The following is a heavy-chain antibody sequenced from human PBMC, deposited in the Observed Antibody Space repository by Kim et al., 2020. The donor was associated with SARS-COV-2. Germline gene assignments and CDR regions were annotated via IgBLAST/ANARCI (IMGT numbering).Heavy chain of an antibody. Sequence: LKSRVTISVDTSKNQFSLKLSSVTAADTAVYYCARAPYDSSGYYQGPFDYWGQGTLVTVSS. CDR3: ARAPYDSSGYYQGPFDY. V-gene: IGHV4-39*01. D-gene: IGHD3-22*01. J-gene: IGHJ4*02.